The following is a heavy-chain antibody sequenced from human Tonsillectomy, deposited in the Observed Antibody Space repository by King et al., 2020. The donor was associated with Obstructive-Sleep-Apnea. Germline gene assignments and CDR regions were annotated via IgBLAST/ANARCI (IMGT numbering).Heavy chain of an antibody. CDR1: GFTFSNYA. V-gene: IGHV3-30-3*01. J-gene: IGHJ4*02. CDR3: ARDHGYSYGYIDYYFDY. CDR2: ISYDGSNK. D-gene: IGHD5-18*01. Sequence: VQLVESGGGVVQPGRSLRLSCAATGFTFSNYAMHWVRQAPGKGLEWVAMISYDGSNKYNAASVKGRFTISRDDSKNTLYLQMNSLRAEDTAVYYCARDHGYSYGYIDYYFDYWGQGTLVTASS.